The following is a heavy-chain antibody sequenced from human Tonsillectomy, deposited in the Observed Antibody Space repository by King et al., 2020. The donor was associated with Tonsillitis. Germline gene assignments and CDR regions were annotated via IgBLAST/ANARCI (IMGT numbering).Heavy chain of an antibody. CDR1: GFTFSSYA. CDR2: ISGSGGST. J-gene: IGHJ4*02. V-gene: IGHV3-23*04. D-gene: IGHD3-22*01. Sequence: VQLVESGGGLVQPGGSLRLSCAASGFTFSSYAMSWVRQAPGKGLEWVSAISGSGGSTYYADSVKGRFTISRDNSKNTLYLQMNSLRAEDTAVYYCAKASITMIVVVSYKEFDYWGQGTLVTVSS. CDR3: AKASITMIVVVSYKEFDY.